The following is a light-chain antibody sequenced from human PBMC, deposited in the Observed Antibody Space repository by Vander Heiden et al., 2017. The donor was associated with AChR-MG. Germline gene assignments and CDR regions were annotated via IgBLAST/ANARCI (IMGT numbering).Light chain of an antibody. Sequence: DIVLTQSPGTLSLSPGERATLSCRTSQSISSNYLAWYQQRPGQAPRLLIYAASSRATGIPDRFSGSGSGTDFTLTISRLEPEDFAVYYCQKYTTSVTFGGGTKVEIK. CDR2: AAS. CDR3: QKYTTSVT. V-gene: IGKV3-20*01. J-gene: IGKJ4*01. CDR1: QSISSNY.